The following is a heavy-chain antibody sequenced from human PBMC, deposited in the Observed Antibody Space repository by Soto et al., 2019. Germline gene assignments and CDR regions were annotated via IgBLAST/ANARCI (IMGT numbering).Heavy chain of an antibody. V-gene: IGHV3-7*01. J-gene: IGHJ4*02. Sequence: EVQLVESGGGLVQPGGSLRLSCAASGFIFSNYWMTWVRQAPGRGLEWVANINGDGSEIGYVDSVKGRVTISRDNTRNSLILQMNNLSAEAAAVYDCARDIPDAACYLDYWGQGTLVTVSS. D-gene: IGHD6-25*01. CDR1: GFIFSNYW. CDR2: INGDGSEI. CDR3: ARDIPDAACYLDY.